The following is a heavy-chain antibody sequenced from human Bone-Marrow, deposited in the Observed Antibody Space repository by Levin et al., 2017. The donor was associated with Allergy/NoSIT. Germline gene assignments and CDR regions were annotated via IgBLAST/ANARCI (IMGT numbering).Heavy chain of an antibody. CDR1: GGSISSYY. J-gene: IGHJ5*02. Sequence: SQTLSLTCTVSGGSISSYYWSWIRQPPGKGLEWIGYIYYSGSTNYNPSLKSRVTISVDTSKNQFSLKLSSVTAADTAVYYCARARDYDFWSGYYDWFDPWGQGTLVTVSS. V-gene: IGHV4-59*01. CDR3: ARARDYDFWSGYYDWFDP. D-gene: IGHD3-3*01. CDR2: IYYSGST.